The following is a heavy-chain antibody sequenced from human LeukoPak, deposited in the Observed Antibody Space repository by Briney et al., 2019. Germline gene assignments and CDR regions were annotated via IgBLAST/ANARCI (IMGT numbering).Heavy chain of an antibody. CDR3: ASGGIAAAGERIDY. V-gene: IGHV4-34*01. J-gene: IGHJ4*02. D-gene: IGHD6-13*01. CDR1: GGSFSGYY. Sequence: SETLSLTCAVYGGSFSGYYWSWIRQPPGKGLEWIGEINHSGSTNYNPSLKSRVTISVDTSKNQFSLKLSSVTAADTAVYYCASGGIAAAGERIDYWGQGTLVTVSS. CDR2: INHSGST.